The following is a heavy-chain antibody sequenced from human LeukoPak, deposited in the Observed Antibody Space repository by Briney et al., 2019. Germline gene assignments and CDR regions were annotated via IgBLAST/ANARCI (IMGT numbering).Heavy chain of an antibody. J-gene: IGHJ5*02. CDR3: PRTIAARPLDWFDP. Sequence: GASVKVSCKASGGTFSSYAISWVRQAPGQGLEWMGGIIPIFGTANYAQKFQGRVTITADESTSTAYMELSSLRSEDTAVYYCPRTIAARPLDWFDPWGQGTLVTVSS. CDR2: IIPIFGTA. CDR1: GGTFSSYA. V-gene: IGHV1-69*13. D-gene: IGHD6-6*01.